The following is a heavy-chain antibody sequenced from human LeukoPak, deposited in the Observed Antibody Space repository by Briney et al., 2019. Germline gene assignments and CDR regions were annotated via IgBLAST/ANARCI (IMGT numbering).Heavy chain of an antibody. CDR3: ARDLSRNLRYFDPGDY. D-gene: IGHD3-9*01. CDR1: GYTFTGYY. J-gene: IGHJ4*02. V-gene: IGHV1-2*02. CDR2: INPNSGGT. Sequence: GASVKVSCKASGYTFTGYYMHWVRQAPGQGLEWMGWINPNSGGTNYAQKFQGRVTMTRDTSISTAYMELSRLRSDDTAVYYCARDLSRNLRYFDPGDYWGQGTLVTVSS.